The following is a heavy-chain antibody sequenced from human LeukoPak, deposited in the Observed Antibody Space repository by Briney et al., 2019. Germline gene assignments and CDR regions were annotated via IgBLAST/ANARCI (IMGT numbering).Heavy chain of an antibody. CDR1: GFTFSNYA. Sequence: GGSLRLSCAASGFTFSNYAMSWVRQAPGKGLEWVSAISGSGGSTYYADSVKGRFTISRDNSKNTLYLQKNSLRAEDTAVYYCAKGSYGDYEHWGQGTLVTVSS. CDR2: ISGSGGST. J-gene: IGHJ1*01. D-gene: IGHD4-17*01. V-gene: IGHV3-23*01. CDR3: AKGSYGDYEH.